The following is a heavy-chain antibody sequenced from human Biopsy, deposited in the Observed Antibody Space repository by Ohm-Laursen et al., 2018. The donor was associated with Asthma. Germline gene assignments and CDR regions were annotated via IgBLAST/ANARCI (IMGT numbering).Heavy chain of an antibody. CDR3: ARATSTWSQSGPHYFDH. V-gene: IGHV4-59*01. Sequence: SETLSLTSTVSPGSINDYYWNWIPPFPGKGLEWIGYVHSTGSTRFNPSLKSRLTISDDTSVDQVSLKLTSVTAADTAVYYCARATSTWSQSGPHYFDHWGQGTLVTVSS. J-gene: IGHJ4*02. D-gene: IGHD6-13*01. CDR1: PGSINDYY. CDR2: VHSTGST.